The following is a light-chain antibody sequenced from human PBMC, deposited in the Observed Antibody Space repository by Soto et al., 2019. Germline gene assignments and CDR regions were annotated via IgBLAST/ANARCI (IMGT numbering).Light chain of an antibody. CDR3: QQYNNWPPLT. V-gene: IGKV3D-15*01. Sequence: EIVMTQSPATLSVSPGERATLSCRASQSVSSTLAWYQQKPGQAPRLLIYGTYIRATGIPARFSGSGSGTEFTLTISSLQSEDFAVYYWQQYNNWPPLTFGGGTKVEIK. CDR2: GTY. J-gene: IGKJ4*01. CDR1: QSVSST.